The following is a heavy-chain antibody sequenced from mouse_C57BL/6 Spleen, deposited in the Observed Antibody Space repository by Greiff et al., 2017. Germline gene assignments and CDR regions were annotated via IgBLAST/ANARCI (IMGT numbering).Heavy chain of an antibody. CDR1: GYTFTSYW. CDR3: ARSTTVVATGYFDV. V-gene: IGHV1-64*01. D-gene: IGHD1-1*01. CDR2: IHPNSGST. Sequence: QVQLKQPGAELVKPGASVKLSCKASGYTFTSYWMHWVKQRPGQGLEWIGMIHPNSGSTNYNEKFKSKASLTVDKSSSTAYMQLSSLTSEDSAVYYCARSTTVVATGYFDVWGTGTTVTVSS. J-gene: IGHJ1*03.